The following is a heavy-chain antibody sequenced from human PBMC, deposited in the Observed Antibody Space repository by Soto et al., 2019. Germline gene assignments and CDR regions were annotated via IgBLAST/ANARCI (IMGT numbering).Heavy chain of an antibody. V-gene: IGHV3-21*01. CDR1: GFTFSSYS. Sequence: LRRSCAASGFTFSSYSMNWVRQAPGKGLEWVSSISSSSSYIYYADSVKGRFTIYRDNAKNSPYLQMNSLRDEDTAVYYCARDGTHDSNWFDPWGQGNQVTVSS. CDR3: ARDGTHDSNWFDP. J-gene: IGHJ5*02. D-gene: IGHD1-1*01. CDR2: ISSSSSYI.